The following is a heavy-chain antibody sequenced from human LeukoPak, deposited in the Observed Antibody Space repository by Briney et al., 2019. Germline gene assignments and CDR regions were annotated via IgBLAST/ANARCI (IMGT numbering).Heavy chain of an antibody. CDR3: ARVLEGSSGQHWYFDL. V-gene: IGHV4-59*12. CDR1: GGSISNYY. D-gene: IGHD6-19*01. Sequence: SETLSLTCTVSGGSISNYYWSWIRQPPGKGLEWIGYIYYSGRTNYSPSLKSRVTISVDTSKNQFSLRLSSVTAADTAVYYCARVLEGSSGQHWYFDLWGRGTLVTVSS. CDR2: IYYSGRT. J-gene: IGHJ2*01.